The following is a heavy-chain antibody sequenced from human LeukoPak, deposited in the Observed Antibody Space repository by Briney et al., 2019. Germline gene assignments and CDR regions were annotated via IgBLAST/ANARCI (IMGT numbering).Heavy chain of an antibody. CDR3: ARSPAYEAYYYYMDV. Sequence: PGGSLRLSCAASGFTFDDYGMSWVRQAPGKGLEWVSGINWNGGSTGYADSVKGRFTISRDNAKNSLYLQMNSLRAEDTALYYCARSPAYEAYYYYMDVWGKGTTVTVSS. V-gene: IGHV3-20*04. CDR1: GFTFDDYG. J-gene: IGHJ6*03. D-gene: IGHD2-2*01. CDR2: INWNGGST.